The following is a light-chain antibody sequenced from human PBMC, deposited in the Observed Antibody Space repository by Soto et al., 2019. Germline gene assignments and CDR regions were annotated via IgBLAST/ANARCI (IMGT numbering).Light chain of an antibody. V-gene: IGLV2-8*01. Sequence: QSALTQPPYASGSPGQSVTISCSGTSSDVGGYNSVSWFQQHPGKAPKLMIYEVDKRPSGVPARFSGSKSGNTASLTVSGLQAEDEADYYCNSYAGNNNVLFGGGTKLTVL. CDR3: NSYAGNNNVL. J-gene: IGLJ2*01. CDR2: EVD. CDR1: SSDVGGYNS.